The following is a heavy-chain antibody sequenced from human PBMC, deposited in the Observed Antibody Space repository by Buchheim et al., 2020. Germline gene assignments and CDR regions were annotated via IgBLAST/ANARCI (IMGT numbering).Heavy chain of an antibody. CDR3: AKDTGNWNYYFDY. V-gene: IGHV3-23*01. J-gene: IGHJ4*02. Sequence: EVQLLESGGGLVQAGGSLRLSCAASGFTFSNYAMSWVRQAPGKGLEWVSGMSGSGGSTSYADSVKGRFTISRDNSINTLYLQMNSLRADDTAVYYCAKDTGNWNYYFDYWGQGTL. D-gene: IGHD1-1*01. CDR1: GFTFSNYA. CDR2: MSGSGGST.